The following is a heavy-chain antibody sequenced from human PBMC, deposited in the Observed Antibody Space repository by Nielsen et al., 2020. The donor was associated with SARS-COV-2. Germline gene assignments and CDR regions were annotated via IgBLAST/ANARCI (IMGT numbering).Heavy chain of an antibody. CDR1: GFTFDDYA. CDR3: AASVTNDNWFDP. J-gene: IGHJ5*02. Sequence: SLKISCAASGFTFDDYAMHWVRQAPGKGLEWVSGISWNSGSIGYADSVKGRFTISRDNAKNSLYLQMNSLRAEDTALYYCAASVTNDNWFDPWGQGTLVTVSS. D-gene: IGHD2-8*01. CDR2: ISWNSGSI. V-gene: IGHV3-9*01.